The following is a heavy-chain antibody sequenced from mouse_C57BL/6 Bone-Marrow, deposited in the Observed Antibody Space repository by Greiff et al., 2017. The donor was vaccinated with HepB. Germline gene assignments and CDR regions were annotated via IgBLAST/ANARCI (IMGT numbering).Heavy chain of an antibody. Sequence: QVQLKQPGAELVKPGASVKLSCKASGYTFTSYWMHWVKQRPGQGLEWIGMIHPNSGSTNYNEKFTSKATLTVDKSSSTAYMQLSSLTSEDSAVYYCAFYYGSSYAWFAYWGQGTLVTVSA. CDR3: AFYYGSSYAWFAY. CDR2: IHPNSGST. J-gene: IGHJ3*01. CDR1: GYTFTSYW. V-gene: IGHV1-64*01. D-gene: IGHD1-1*01.